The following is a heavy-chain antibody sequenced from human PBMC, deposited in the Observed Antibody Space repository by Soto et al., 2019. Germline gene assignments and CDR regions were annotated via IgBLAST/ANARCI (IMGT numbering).Heavy chain of an antibody. J-gene: IGHJ6*02. CDR3: ARDVGSGSYYYYYYGMDV. CDR2: IYHSGST. D-gene: IGHD3-10*01. V-gene: IGHV4-38-2*02. Sequence: SETLSLTCAVSGYSISSGYYWGWIRQPPGKRLEWIGSIYHSGSTYYNPSLKSRVTISVDTSKNQFSLKLSSVTAADTAVYYCARDVGSGSYYYYYYGMDVWGQGTTVTVSS. CDR1: GYSISSGYY.